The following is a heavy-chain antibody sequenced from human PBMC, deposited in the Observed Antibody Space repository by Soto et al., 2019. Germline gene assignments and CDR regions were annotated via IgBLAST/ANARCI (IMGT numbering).Heavy chain of an antibody. CDR2: TYHGGTP. CDR3: ARVHVMVVAGSTFDY. V-gene: IGHV4-38-2*02. J-gene: IGHJ4*01. D-gene: IGHD6-19*01. Sequence: ALETLSLTCTVSGYSLSSGSYWAWIRQPPGKGPEWIASTYHGGTPFYNPSLKSRITISVDTSNNQFSLKLTSVTAADTAVYYCARVHVMVVAGSTFDYWGHGTLVTVSS. CDR1: GYSLSSGSY.